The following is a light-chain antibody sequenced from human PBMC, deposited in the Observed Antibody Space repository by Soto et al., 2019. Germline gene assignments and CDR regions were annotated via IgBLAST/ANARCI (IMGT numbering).Light chain of an antibody. J-gene: IGKJ1*01. CDR2: KAA. Sequence: DIQMTQSPSTLSASVGDRVTITCRASQGISCWLTWYQQKPGKAPQLLIYKAANLESGVPSRFGGSGSGTEFTLTISSLQPDDFATYYCQQYYTYPWTFGQGTKVEIK. V-gene: IGKV1-5*03. CDR3: QQYYTYPWT. CDR1: QGISCW.